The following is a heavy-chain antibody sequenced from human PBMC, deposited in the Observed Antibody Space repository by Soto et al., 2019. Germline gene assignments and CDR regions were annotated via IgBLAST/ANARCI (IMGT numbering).Heavy chain of an antibody. J-gene: IGHJ4*02. V-gene: IGHV4-30-4*01. CDR1: GDSISSADYF. Sequence: PSETLSLTCSVSGDSISSADYFWTWIRQSPGKGLDWMGYIFHSGTTYYNPSLKGRLLIAIDDSKNQFSLRLTSVTAADSAVYFRAREPYLPKARNDFGSPGTLVTVSS. CDR3: AREPYLPKARNDF. CDR2: IFHSGTT.